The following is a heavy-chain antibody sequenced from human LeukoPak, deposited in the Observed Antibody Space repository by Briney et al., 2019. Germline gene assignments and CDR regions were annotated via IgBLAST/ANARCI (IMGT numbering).Heavy chain of an antibody. CDR1: GYTLTGLS. Sequence: ASVKVSCKVSGYTLTGLSMHWVRQAPGKRLEWMGGFDPEDGETIYAQKFQGRVTMTEDTSTDTAYMELSSLRSEDTAVYYCATEVDCVGDSCYRFDYWGQGTLVTVSS. V-gene: IGHV1-24*01. CDR3: ATEVDCVGDSCYRFDY. D-gene: IGHD2-15*01. CDR2: FDPEDGET. J-gene: IGHJ4*02.